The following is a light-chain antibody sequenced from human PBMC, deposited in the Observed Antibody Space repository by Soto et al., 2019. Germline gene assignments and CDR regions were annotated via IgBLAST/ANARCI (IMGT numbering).Light chain of an antibody. CDR3: QQYNSYSALT. Sequence: DIQMTQSPSTLSASVGDRVTITCRASQSISSWLAWYQQKPGKAPKLLIYDASSLESGVPSRFSGSGSGTEFTLTISSLPPDDFATYYCQQYNSYSALTFGGGTKVEIK. CDR2: DAS. V-gene: IGKV1-5*01. CDR1: QSISSW. J-gene: IGKJ4*01.